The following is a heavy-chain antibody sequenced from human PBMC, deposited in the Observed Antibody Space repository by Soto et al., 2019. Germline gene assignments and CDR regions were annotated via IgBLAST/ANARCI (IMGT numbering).Heavy chain of an antibody. J-gene: IGHJ6*02. D-gene: IGHD4-4*01. CDR2: IDWDDDK. CDR3: ARIGVGVSKDDSYYYYGMDV. V-gene: IGHV2-70*01. Sequence: SGPTLVNPTPTLTLTSTFSGFSLTASGMCVSWIRQPPGNALERRAIIDWDDDKYYSTSLQTRLTISKDTSKNQVVLTMTNIDPVDSATYYCARIGVGVSKDDSYYYYGMDVWGQGTAVTVSS. CDR1: GFSLTASGMC.